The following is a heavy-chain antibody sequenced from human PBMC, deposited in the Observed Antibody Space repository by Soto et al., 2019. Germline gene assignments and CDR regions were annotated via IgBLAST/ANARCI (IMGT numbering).Heavy chain of an antibody. CDR2: ISGSGSST. V-gene: IGHV3-23*01. CDR3: AKAGGDCSGGTCYSGQGDH. CDR1: GFTFSTYA. Sequence: EVHLLESGGGLVQPGGSLRLSCAASGFTFSTYAMSWVRQAPGKGLDWVSGISGSGSSTYYADSVKGRFTVARDNAKNTLYLQMNNLRAEDQDVYYCAKAGGDCSGGTCYSGQGDHWGQGTLVTVSS. D-gene: IGHD2-15*01. J-gene: IGHJ4*02.